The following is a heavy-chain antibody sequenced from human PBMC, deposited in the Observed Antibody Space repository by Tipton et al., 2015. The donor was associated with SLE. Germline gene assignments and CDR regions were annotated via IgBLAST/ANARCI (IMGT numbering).Heavy chain of an antibody. J-gene: IGHJ4*02. CDR1: GGSISSNTW. D-gene: IGHD3-10*01. CDR2: IHHRGTT. CDR3: AGGFDYGSGTFSDFEY. V-gene: IGHV4-4*02. Sequence: TLSLTCTVSGGSISSNTWWNWVRQPPGMGLEWIGEIHHRGTTNYNPSLKSRVTISVDKSKSQFSLKLSSVTAADTAVYYCAGGFDYGSGTFSDFEYWGQGTLATVSS.